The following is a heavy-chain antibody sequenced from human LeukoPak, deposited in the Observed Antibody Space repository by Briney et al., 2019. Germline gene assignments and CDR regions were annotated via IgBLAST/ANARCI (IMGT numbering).Heavy chain of an antibody. Sequence: GGSLRLSCAASGFTFSSYDMHWVRQATGKGLEWVSAIGTAGDTYYPGSVKGRFTISRENAKNSLYLQVNSLRAGDTAVYYCAREALSGGPFDLWGRGTLVTVSS. CDR2: IGTAGDT. D-gene: IGHD2/OR15-2a*01. V-gene: IGHV3-13*01. CDR1: GFTFSSYD. CDR3: AREALSGGPFDL. J-gene: IGHJ2*01.